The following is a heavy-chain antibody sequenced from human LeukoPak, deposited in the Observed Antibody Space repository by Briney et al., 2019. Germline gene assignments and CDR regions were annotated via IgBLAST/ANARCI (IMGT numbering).Heavy chain of an antibody. CDR1: GFTFSRHG. D-gene: IGHD3-22*01. J-gene: IGHJ4*02. V-gene: IGHV3-33*07. CDR2: IWYDGSKK. Sequence: GGSLRLSCATSGFTFSRHGFYWVRQAPGKGLEWVAVIWYDGSKKYYADSVKGRSTISRDNSKDTLYLEMNSLRAEDTAVYYCAKRYDTTVYSINFDYWGQGTLVTVSS. CDR3: AKRYDTTVYSINFDY.